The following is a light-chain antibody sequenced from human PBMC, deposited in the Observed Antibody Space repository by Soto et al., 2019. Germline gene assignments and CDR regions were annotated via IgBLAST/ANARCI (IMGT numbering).Light chain of an antibody. J-gene: IGLJ1*01. CDR3: QSYDTSLSGGSV. CDR2: GNN. V-gene: IGLV1-40*01. Sequence: QSVLTQSPSVSGAPGQRVSISCTGTSSNIGAGFDVHWYQQLPATAPKLLIYGNNNRPSGVPDRFSGSKSGTSASLAITGVRGGDEADYCCQSYDTSLSGGSVFGTGTKVTVL. CDR1: SSNIGAGFD.